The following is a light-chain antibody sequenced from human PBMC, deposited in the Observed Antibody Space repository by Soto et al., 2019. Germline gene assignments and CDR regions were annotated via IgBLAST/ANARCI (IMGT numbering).Light chain of an antibody. V-gene: IGKV3-20*01. Sequence: EIVLTQSPGTLSLSPGERVTLSCRASQSVSTTYLAWYQQKPGLAPRLLIYGASIRATGIPDRFSGSGSGTDFTLTISRLEPEDFAVYYCQRYGSSPAFGGGTKVEIK. CDR3: QRYGSSPA. J-gene: IGKJ4*01. CDR2: GAS. CDR1: QSVSTTY.